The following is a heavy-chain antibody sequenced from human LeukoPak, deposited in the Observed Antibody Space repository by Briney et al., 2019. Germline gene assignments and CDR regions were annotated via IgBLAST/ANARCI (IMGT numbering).Heavy chain of an antibody. V-gene: IGHV3-30*02. CDR3: AKRDPSLVKPLDH. J-gene: IGHJ4*02. CDR1: GFTFSSYG. Sequence: GGSLRLSCAASGFTFSSYGMHWVRQAPGKGLEWVAFIRYDGSSKYYADSVKGRFTISRENSKNTLYLQMNSLRVEDTAVYYCAKRDPSLVKPLDHWGQGTRVTVSS. CDR2: IRYDGSSK. D-gene: IGHD3-9*01.